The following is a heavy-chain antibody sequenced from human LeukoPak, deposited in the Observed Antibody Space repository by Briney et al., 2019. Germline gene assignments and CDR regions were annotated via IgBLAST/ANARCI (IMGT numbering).Heavy chain of an antibody. V-gene: IGHV3-23*01. D-gene: IGHD5-12*01. CDR3: ASPRDDIVATPADY. CDR1: GFTVSAYA. Sequence: GGSLRLSCAASGFTVSAYAMAWVRQAPGKGLEWVSTIYDDNTYYADSVKGRFAISTDNSKNTLYLQMNSLRAEDTAVYYCASPRDDIVATPADYWGQGTLVTVSS. J-gene: IGHJ4*02. CDR2: IYDDNT.